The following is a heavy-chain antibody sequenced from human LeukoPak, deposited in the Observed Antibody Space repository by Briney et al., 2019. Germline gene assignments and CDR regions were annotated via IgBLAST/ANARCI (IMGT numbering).Heavy chain of an antibody. CDR2: ISGSGGST. Sequence: PGGSLRLSCAASGFTFSSYGMSWVRQAPGKGLEWVSAISGSGGSTYYADSVKGRFTISRDNSKNTLYLQMNSLRAEDTAVYYCAKDLNDSGGYYKPFDYWGQGTLVTVSS. V-gene: IGHV3-23*01. D-gene: IGHD4-17*01. CDR3: AKDLNDSGGYYKPFDY. J-gene: IGHJ4*02. CDR1: GFTFSSYG.